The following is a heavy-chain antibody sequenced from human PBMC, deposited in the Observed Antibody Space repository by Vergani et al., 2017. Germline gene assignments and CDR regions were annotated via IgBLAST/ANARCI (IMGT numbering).Heavy chain of an antibody. CDR3: TTLSPNWAHW. Sequence: QVQLVESGGGLVKPGGSLRLSCAASGFSFSDHYMTWIRQVPGKGLEWVSYISNSGNTIEYADSVKGRFSISRDNAKSSLFLQMDSLRAEDTAVYYCTTLSPNWAHWWGQGTLVNVSS. CDR2: ISNSGNTI. CDR1: GFSFSDHY. D-gene: IGHD7-27*01. V-gene: IGHV3-11*01. J-gene: IGHJ4*02.